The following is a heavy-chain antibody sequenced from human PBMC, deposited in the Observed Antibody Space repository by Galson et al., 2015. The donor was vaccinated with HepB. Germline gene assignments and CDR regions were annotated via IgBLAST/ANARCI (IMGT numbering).Heavy chain of an antibody. J-gene: IGHJ4*02. D-gene: IGHD3-9*01. CDR1: GYTFTTYT. CDR3: ARVSRSYDILTGSGFDY. CDR2: IDAGNGNT. Sequence: SVKVSCKASGYTFTTYTMHWVRQAPGQRLEWMGWIDAGNGNTKYSEKFQGRVTITRDTSANTAYMELSSLRSEDTAVYYCARVSRSYDILTGSGFDYWGQGTPVTVSS. V-gene: IGHV1-3*01.